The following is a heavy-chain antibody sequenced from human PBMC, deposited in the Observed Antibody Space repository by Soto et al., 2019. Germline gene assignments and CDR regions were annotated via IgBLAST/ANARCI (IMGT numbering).Heavy chain of an antibody. CDR2: IYYSGST. V-gene: IGHV4-39*01. CDR3: ARLRWYPSARYYYGTDV. J-gene: IGHJ6*02. D-gene: IGHD2-15*01. Sequence: QLQLQESGPGLVKPSETLSLTCTVSGGSISSSSYYWGWIRQPPGKGLEWIGSIYYSGSTYYNPSLKSRVTISVDTSKNQFSLKLSSVTAADTAVYYCARLRWYPSARYYYGTDVWGQGTTVTVSS. CDR1: GGSISSSSYY.